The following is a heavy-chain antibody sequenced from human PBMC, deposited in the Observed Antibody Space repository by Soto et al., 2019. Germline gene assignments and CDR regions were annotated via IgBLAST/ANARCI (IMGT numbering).Heavy chain of an antibody. D-gene: IGHD1-26*01. Sequence: GASLKVSGKAFGYPFTSSYINWVRQAPGQGLEWMGTINPSGGSTSYAQKFQGRVTMTRDTSTSTVYMELSSLISEDTAVYYCARGEPNYYYFDYWGQGTLVTVSS. CDR1: GYPFTSSY. V-gene: IGHV1-46*01. CDR3: ARGEPNYYYFDY. CDR2: INPSGGST. J-gene: IGHJ4*02.